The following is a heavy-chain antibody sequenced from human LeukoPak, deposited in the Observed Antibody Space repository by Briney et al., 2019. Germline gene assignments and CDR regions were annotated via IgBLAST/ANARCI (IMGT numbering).Heavy chain of an antibody. CDR2: IIPILGIA. V-gene: IGHV1-69*04. Sequence: ASVKVSCKASGYTFTSYGISWVRQAPGQGLEWMGRIIPILGIANYAQKFQGRVTITADKSTSTAYMELSSLRSEDTAVYYCARDLDMVRGVIFDYWGQGTLVTVSS. J-gene: IGHJ4*02. CDR1: GYTFTSYG. D-gene: IGHD3-10*01. CDR3: ARDLDMVRGVIFDY.